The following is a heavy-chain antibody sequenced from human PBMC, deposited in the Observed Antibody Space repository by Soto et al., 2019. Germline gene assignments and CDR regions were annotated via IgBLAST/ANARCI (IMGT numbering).Heavy chain of an antibody. CDR2: MNTNSDDT. J-gene: IGHJ6*02. CDR3: AREWSAAGHFYGMDV. D-gene: IGHD6-13*01. CDR1: GYTFTSYD. Sequence: SVKVSCKTSGYTFTSYDINWVRQAPGQGLEWVGWMNTNSDDTRSAQKFRGRLTLTRDKSMRAVYMKLSNLRPDDTAVYYCAREWSAAGHFYGMDVWGQGTTVTVSS. V-gene: IGHV1-8*01.